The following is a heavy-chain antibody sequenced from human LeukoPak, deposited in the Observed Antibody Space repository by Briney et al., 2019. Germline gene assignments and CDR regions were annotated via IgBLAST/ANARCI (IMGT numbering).Heavy chain of an antibody. J-gene: IGHJ4*02. CDR1: GFSFSSHW. CDR3: ARERWAEYYLDY. CDR2: IKQDGGEK. V-gene: IGHV3-7*01. D-gene: IGHD2/OR15-2a*01. Sequence: GGSLRLSCAASGFSFSSHWMSWARQAPGKGLEWVANIKQDGGEKYYVDSVKGRFAISRDNAKNLLYLEMNSLSAEDTALYYCARERWAEYYLDYWGQGTLVTVSS.